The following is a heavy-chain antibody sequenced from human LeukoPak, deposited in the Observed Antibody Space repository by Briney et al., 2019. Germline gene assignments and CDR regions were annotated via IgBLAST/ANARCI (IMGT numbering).Heavy chain of an antibody. Sequence: PSETLSLTCTVSGXSISSSSYYWGWIRQPPGKGLEWIGSLYYSGSTYYNPSLKSRVIISVDTSKNQFSLKLSSVTAADAAMYYCARLAYCSGGSCYSYYFDYWGQGTLVTVSS. J-gene: IGHJ4*02. CDR2: LYYSGST. V-gene: IGHV4-39*01. D-gene: IGHD2-15*01. CDR1: GXSISSSSYY. CDR3: ARLAYCSGGSCYSYYFDY.